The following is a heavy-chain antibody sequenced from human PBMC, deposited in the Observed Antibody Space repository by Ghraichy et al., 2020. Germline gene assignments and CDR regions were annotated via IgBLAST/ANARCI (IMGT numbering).Heavy chain of an antibody. CDR2: IYTSGST. CDR3: ARRPHYYYYMDV. V-gene: IGHV4-61*02. Sequence: SLNISCTVSGDSISSGSFYWSWIRQPAGKGLKWIGRIYTSGSTNYNPSLKSRVTISLDTSKNQFSLKLSSVTAADTAVYYCARRPHYYYYMDVWGKGTTVTVSS. CDR1: GDSISSGSFY. D-gene: IGHD6-6*01. J-gene: IGHJ6*03.